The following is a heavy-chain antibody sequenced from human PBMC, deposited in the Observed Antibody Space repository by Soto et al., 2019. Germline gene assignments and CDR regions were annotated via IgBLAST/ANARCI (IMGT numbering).Heavy chain of an antibody. CDR2: IYYSGST. Sequence: SETLSLTCTVSGGSISSSSYYWGWIRQPPGKGLEWIGSIYYSGSTYYNPSLKSRVTISVDTSKNQFSLKLSSVTAADTAVYYCARHSRSTTMIVVVITTNFDYWGQGTLVTVSS. V-gene: IGHV4-39*01. D-gene: IGHD3-22*01. J-gene: IGHJ4*02. CDR1: GGSISSSSYY. CDR3: ARHSRSTTMIVVVITTNFDY.